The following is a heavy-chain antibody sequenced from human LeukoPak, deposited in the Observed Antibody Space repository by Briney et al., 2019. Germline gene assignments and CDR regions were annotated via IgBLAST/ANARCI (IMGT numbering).Heavy chain of an antibody. CDR1: GYTFTRYG. CDR2: ISAYTSNT. CDR3: AREARILPMSEVSP. J-gene: IGHJ5*02. Sequence: GASLKSSCTGSGYTFTRYGITWVRQAPGQGLEWMGCISAYTSNTNSAQKSQGRVTINTDTSTSTAHTELRGLRADDTAQYYTAREARILPMSEVSPWGQGTLVTVSS. V-gene: IGHV1-18*01. D-gene: IGHD2-15*01.